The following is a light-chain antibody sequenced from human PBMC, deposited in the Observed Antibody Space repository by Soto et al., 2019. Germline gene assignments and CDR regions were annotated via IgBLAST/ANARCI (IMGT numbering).Light chain of an antibody. Sequence: QSVLAQPSSVSGSPGQSITISCTGTSTDVGGYNYVSWYQHHPGKGPKLIIYEVSNRPSGVSDRFSGSKSGNKASLIISNLXAEDESDYYCGSYTSTDTPFVFGTGTKVTLL. CDR2: EVS. J-gene: IGLJ1*01. CDR3: GSYTSTDTPFV. CDR1: STDVGGYNY. V-gene: IGLV2-14*01.